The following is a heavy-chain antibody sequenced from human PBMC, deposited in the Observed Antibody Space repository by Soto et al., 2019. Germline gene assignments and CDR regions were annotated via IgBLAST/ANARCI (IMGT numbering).Heavy chain of an antibody. Sequence: SETLSLTCAVSGYSISSGYYWGWIRQPPGKGLEWIGSIYHSGSTYYNPSLKSRVTISVDTSKNQFSLKLSSVPAADTAVYYCARVGYYDFWSGYYRSQHDAFDIWGQGTMVTVSS. CDR3: ARVGYYDFWSGYYRSQHDAFDI. CDR2: IYHSGST. V-gene: IGHV4-38-2*01. D-gene: IGHD3-3*01. CDR1: GYSISSGYY. J-gene: IGHJ3*02.